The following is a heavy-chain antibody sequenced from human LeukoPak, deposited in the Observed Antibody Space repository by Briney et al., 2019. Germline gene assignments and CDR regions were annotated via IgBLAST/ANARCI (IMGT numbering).Heavy chain of an antibody. D-gene: IGHD3-10*01. J-gene: IGHJ4*02. CDR1: GYPISSGYY. CDR3: ARVGGGSGSSFDY. Sequence: PSETLSLTCSVSGYPISSGYYWGWIRQPPGKGLEWIGSIHQSGSTYYNPSLKSRVTISVDTSKNQLSLKLNSVTAADTAVYYCARVGGGSGSSFDYWGQGTLVTVSS. V-gene: IGHV4-38-2*02. CDR2: IHQSGST.